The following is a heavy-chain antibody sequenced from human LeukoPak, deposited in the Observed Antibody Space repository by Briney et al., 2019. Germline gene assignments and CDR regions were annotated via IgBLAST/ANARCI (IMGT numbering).Heavy chain of an antibody. V-gene: IGHV5-51*01. CDR1: GYSFTSYW. Sequence: GESLKISCKASGYSFTSYWIGWVRQMPGKGLEWMGIIYPSDSETRSRPSFQGQVSISADKSISTAYLQWSSLKASDTAMYYCARRREYSTSFDAFDIWGQGTMVTVSS. J-gene: IGHJ3*02. D-gene: IGHD6-6*01. CDR2: IYPSDSET. CDR3: ARRREYSTSFDAFDI.